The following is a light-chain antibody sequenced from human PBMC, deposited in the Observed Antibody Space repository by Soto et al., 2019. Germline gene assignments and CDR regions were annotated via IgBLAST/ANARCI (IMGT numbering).Light chain of an antibody. CDR2: AAS. Sequence: AIRMTQSPSSLSASTGDRVTITCRASQGISSYLAWYQQKPGKAPKLLIYAASTLQSGVPSRFSGSWSGTDFTLTISRLQSEDFATYYCQQYYSFPFTFGPGTKVDIK. CDR1: QGISSY. J-gene: IGKJ3*01. CDR3: QQYYSFPFT. V-gene: IGKV1-8*01.